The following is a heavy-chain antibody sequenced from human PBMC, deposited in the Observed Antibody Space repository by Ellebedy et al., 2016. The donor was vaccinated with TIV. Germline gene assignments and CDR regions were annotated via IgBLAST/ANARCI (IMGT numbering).Heavy chain of an antibody. Sequence: PGGSLRLSCSASGFTFSSYAMHWVRQAPGKGLEYVSAISSNGGSTYYADPVKGRFTISRDNSKNTLYLQMNSLRAEDTAVYYCARDGPDSDLDYWGQGTLVTVSS. CDR3: ARDGPDSDLDY. J-gene: IGHJ4*02. CDR2: ISSNGGST. V-gene: IGHV3-64*04. CDR1: GFTFSSYA. D-gene: IGHD1-14*01.